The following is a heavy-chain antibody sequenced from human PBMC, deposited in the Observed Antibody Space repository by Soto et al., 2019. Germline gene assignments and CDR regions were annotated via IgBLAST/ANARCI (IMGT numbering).Heavy chain of an antibody. Sequence: PGGSLRLSCAASGFTFSDYYMNWIRQAPGKGLEWVSYISSSATTMCYADSVKGRFTISRDNAENSLYLQMNSLRAEDTAVYYCARKLLNSRAFDMWGQGTLVTVSS. D-gene: IGHD3-10*01. J-gene: IGHJ3*02. CDR3: ARKLLNSRAFDM. V-gene: IGHV3-11*01. CDR2: ISSSATTM. CDR1: GFTFSDYY.